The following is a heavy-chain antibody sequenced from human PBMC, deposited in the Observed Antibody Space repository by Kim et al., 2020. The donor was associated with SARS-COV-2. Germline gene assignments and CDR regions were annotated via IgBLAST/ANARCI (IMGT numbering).Heavy chain of an antibody. Sequence: ASVKVSCKASGYTFTSYAMNWVRQAPGQGLEWMGWINTNTGNPTYAQGFTGRFVFSLDTSVSTAYLQISSLKAEDTAVYYCARDSRTYYYDSSANPGQDFDYWGQGPLVTVSS. D-gene: IGHD3-22*01. J-gene: IGHJ4*02. CDR2: INTNTGNP. V-gene: IGHV7-4-1*02. CDR1: GYTFTSYA. CDR3: ARDSRTYYYDSSANPGQDFDY.